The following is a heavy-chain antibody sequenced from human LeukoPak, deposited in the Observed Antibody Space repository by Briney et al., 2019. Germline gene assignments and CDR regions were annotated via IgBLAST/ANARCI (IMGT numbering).Heavy chain of an antibody. D-gene: IGHD5-12*01. V-gene: IGHV3-23*01. J-gene: IGHJ4*02. CDR2: ISGSGGST. CDR1: GFTFSSYA. Sequence: PGGSLRLSCAASGFTFSSYAMSWVRQAPGKGLEWVSAISGSGGSTYYADSVKGRFTISRDNSKNTLYLQMNSLRAEDTAVYYCAKDIYSGYDSNYFDYWGQGTLVTVSS. CDR3: AKDIYSGYDSNYFDY.